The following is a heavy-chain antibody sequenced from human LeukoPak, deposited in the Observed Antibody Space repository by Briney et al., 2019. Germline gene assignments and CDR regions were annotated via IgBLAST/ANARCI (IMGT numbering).Heavy chain of an antibody. CDR1: GFDFTTYA. J-gene: IGHJ4*02. D-gene: IGHD3-3*01. CDR3: AKEEWLLAVYFDY. Sequence: PGGSLRLSCAASGFDFTTYAMSWVRQAPGKGLEWVSGISGSGDTTYYADSVKGRFTISRDSSKNTLYLQVNSLRAEDTAVYYCAKEEWLLAVYFDYWGQGTLVTVSS. V-gene: IGHV3-23*01. CDR2: ISGSGDTT.